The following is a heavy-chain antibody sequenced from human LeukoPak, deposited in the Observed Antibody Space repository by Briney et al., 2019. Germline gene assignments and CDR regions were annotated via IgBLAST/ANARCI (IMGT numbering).Heavy chain of an antibody. CDR3: AKEYRVMDLRYYFDY. CDR2: ISYDGSNK. J-gene: IGHJ4*02. Sequence: QPGRSLRLSCAASGFTFSSYGMHWVRQAPGKGLEWVAVISYDGSNKYYADSVKGRFTISRDNSKNTLYLQMNSLRAEDTAVYYCAKEYRVMDLRYYFDYWGQGTLVTVSS. CDR1: GFTFSSYG. V-gene: IGHV3-30*18. D-gene: IGHD3-16*01.